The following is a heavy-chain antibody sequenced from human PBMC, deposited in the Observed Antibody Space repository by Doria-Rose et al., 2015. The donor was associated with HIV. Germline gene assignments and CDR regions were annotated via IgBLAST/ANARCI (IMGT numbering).Heavy chain of an antibody. D-gene: IGHD1-1*01. V-gene: IGHV3-11*01. CDR2: ITVSNTI. Sequence: SWVRQAPGKGLEWVSYITVSNTIYYADSVKGRFTTSRDNAKNSLSLQMNSLRTEDTAFYYCARERRQLLEGIDYWGQGTLVTVPS. CDR3: ARERRQLLEGIDY. J-gene: IGHJ4*02.